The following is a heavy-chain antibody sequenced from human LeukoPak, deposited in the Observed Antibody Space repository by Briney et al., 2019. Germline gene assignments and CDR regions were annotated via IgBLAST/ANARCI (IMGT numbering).Heavy chain of an antibody. CDR3: ARGAPPHDSSSWYSFRRYFDY. Sequence: SETLSLTCSVSGVSISAYYWSWIRQPAGKGLEWIGRIYPGESIYASENTNYNPSLKSRVTISVDTSKNQFSLKLSSVTAADTAVYYCARGAPPHDSSSWYSFRRYFDYWGQGTLVTVSS. J-gene: IGHJ4*02. CDR2: IYPGESIYASENT. V-gene: IGHV4-4*07. CDR1: GVSISAYY. D-gene: IGHD6-13*01.